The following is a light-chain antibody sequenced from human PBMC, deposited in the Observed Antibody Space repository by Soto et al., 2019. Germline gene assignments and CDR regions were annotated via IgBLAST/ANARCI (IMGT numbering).Light chain of an antibody. V-gene: IGKV1-5*01. J-gene: IGKJ3*01. Sequence: DIQMTQSPSTLSASVGDRVTITCRASQSISRSLAWYQQKPGKAPNLLIYDASSLESGVPSRFSGSGFGTEFTLTISSLQPDDCATYYCQQYNSYLLTFGPGTTVDIK. CDR1: QSISRS. CDR3: QQYNSYLLT. CDR2: DAS.